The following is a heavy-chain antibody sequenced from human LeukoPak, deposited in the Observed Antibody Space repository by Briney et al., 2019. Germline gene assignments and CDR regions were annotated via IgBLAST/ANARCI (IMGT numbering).Heavy chain of an antibody. Sequence: GGSLRLSCAASGFTFSSYEMNWVRQAPGKGLEWVSYISSSGSTIYYADSVKGRFTICRDNAKNSLYLQMNSLRAEDTAVYYCARGRGRYCSGGSCYRYYYYYGMDVWGKGTTVTVSS. D-gene: IGHD2-15*01. V-gene: IGHV3-48*03. CDR1: GFTFSSYE. J-gene: IGHJ6*04. CDR2: ISSSGSTI. CDR3: ARGRGRYCSGGSCYRYYYYYGMDV.